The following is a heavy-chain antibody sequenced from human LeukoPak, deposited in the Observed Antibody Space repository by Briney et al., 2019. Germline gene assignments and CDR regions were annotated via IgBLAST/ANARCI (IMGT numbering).Heavy chain of an antibody. Sequence: GGSLRLSCAASGFTFTSYTMNWVRQAPGKGLEWVSSIGSSSSYIYYADSVKGQFTISRDNAKNSLYLQMNSLRAEDTAVYYCARDRLLEDRHYYSYYYMDVWGKGTTVTVSS. D-gene: IGHD1-1*01. J-gene: IGHJ6*03. CDR2: IGSSSSYI. CDR1: GFTFTSYT. CDR3: ARDRLLEDRHYYSYYYMDV. V-gene: IGHV3-21*01.